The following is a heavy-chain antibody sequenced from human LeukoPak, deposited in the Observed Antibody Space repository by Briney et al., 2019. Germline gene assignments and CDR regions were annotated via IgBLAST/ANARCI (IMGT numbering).Heavy chain of an antibody. D-gene: IGHD6-13*01. V-gene: IGHV1-2*02. J-gene: IGHJ4*02. CDR1: GYTFTGYY. Sequence: GASVKVSCKASGYTFTGYYMHWVRQAPGQGLEWMGWINPNSGGTNYAQKFQGRVTITADESTSTAYMELSRLRSDDTAVYYCARATDEYSSSFLDYWGQGTLVTVSS. CDR2: INPNSGGT. CDR3: ARATDEYSSSFLDY.